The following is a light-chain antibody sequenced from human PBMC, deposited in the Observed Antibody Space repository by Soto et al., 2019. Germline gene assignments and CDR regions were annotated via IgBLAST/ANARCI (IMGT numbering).Light chain of an antibody. V-gene: IGKV3-20*01. Sequence: EIVLTQSPGTLSLSPGERATLSCRASQSLSSNYLAWYQQRPGQSPRLLVYGASSRATGIPDRFRGSGFGTDFALTISRLEPEDSAVYYCHQYDNAPFTFGPGTRVVIK. CDR1: QSLSSNY. CDR3: HQYDNAPFT. J-gene: IGKJ3*01. CDR2: GAS.